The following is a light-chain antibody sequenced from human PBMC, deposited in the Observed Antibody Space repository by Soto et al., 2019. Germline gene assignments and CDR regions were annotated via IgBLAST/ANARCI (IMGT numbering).Light chain of an antibody. CDR2: GAS. J-gene: IGKJ5*01. CDR1: QSVSSSY. CDR3: QQYGSSPIT. V-gene: IGKV3-20*01. Sequence: EIVLTQSPGTLPLSPGERATLSCRASQSVSSSYLAWYQQKPGQAPRLLIYGASSRATGIPDRFSGSGSGKDFTLTIIRLEPEDFAVYYCQQYGSSPITFGQGTRLEIK.